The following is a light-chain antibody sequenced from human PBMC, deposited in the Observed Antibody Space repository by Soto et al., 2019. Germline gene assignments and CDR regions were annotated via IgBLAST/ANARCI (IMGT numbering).Light chain of an antibody. V-gene: IGLV4-60*02. CDR1: SGHSSYI. CDR3: ETWDSNTLL. Sequence: QAVVTQSSSASASLGSSVKLTCTLSSGHSSYIIAWHQQQPGKAPRYLMKLEGSGSYNKGSGVPDRFSGSSSGADRYLTISNLQFEDEANYYCETWDSNTLLFGGGTKVTVL. J-gene: IGLJ2*01. CDR2: LEGSGSY.